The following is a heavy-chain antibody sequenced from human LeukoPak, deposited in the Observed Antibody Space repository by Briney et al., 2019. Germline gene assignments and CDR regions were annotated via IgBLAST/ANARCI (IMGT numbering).Heavy chain of an antibody. CDR3: ARDLSPSYYYGSGSYILPNWFDP. V-gene: IGHV1-18*01. CDR2: ISTYNGNT. D-gene: IGHD3-10*01. J-gene: IGHJ5*02. Sequence: ASVKVSCKASGYTFSTYDISWVRQAPGQGLEWMGWISTYNGNTNYAQKLQGRVTMTTDTSTSTAYMELRSLRSDDTAVYYCARDLSPSYYYGSGSYILPNWFDPWGQGTLVTVSS. CDR1: GYTFSTYD.